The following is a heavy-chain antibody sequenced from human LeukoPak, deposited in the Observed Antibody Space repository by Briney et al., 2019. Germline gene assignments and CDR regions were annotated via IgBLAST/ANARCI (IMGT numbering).Heavy chain of an antibody. CDR2: GSYSGST. J-gene: IGHJ4*02. V-gene: IGHV4-59*01. Sequence: PSETLSLTCTVSGGSIGSYYWNWIRQPPGKGLEWIGYGSYSGSTDYNPSLKSRVTISVDTSKNQFSLKLSSVTAADTAVYYCARAYGSYSFDYWGQGTPVTVSS. CDR3: ARAYGSYSFDY. D-gene: IGHD1-26*01. CDR1: GGSIGSYY.